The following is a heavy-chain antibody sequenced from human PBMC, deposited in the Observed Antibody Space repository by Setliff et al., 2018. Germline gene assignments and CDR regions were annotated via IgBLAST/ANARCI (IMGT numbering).Heavy chain of an antibody. CDR2: IYYSGST. CDR3: ARTQGEQQLTHPYYYYYYMDV. V-gene: IGHV4-34*01. Sequence: SETLSLTCAVYGGSFSGYYWSWIRQPPGKGLEWIGSIYYSGSTYYNPSLKSRVTISVDTSKNQFSLKLTSVTAADTAAYYCARTQGEQQLTHPYYYYYYMDVWGKGTTVTVS. CDR1: GGSFSGYY. D-gene: IGHD6-13*01. J-gene: IGHJ6*03.